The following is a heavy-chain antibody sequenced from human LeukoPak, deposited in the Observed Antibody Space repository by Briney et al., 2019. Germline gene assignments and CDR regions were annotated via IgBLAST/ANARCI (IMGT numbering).Heavy chain of an antibody. CDR2: VKEDGSET. V-gene: IGHV3-7*02. Sequence: PGGSLRLSCAASGFTLGSYWMTWVRQAPRKGLEWAAAVKEDGSETYYVDSVKGRFTISRDNAKNSLYLQMSSLRAEDTAVYYCARTTYGDYWGQGTLVTVSS. J-gene: IGHJ4*02. D-gene: IGHD1-1*01. CDR3: ARTTYGDY. CDR1: GFTLGSYW.